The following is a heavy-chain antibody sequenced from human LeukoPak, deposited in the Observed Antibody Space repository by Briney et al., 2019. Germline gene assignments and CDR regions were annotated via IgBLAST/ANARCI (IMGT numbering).Heavy chain of an antibody. V-gene: IGHV3-30*04. CDR3: SRQEARNYYYEGLDY. CDR1: GFRFSGYA. Sequence: GGSLRLSCVASGFRFSGYAIHWVRQASGKGLEWEALISYNGGRKDYADSVKGRFTIDRDNSKNTVYLQMNSLRPDDTTIYFCSRQEARNYYYEGLDYWGQGNLVTVSS. D-gene: IGHD3-22*01. J-gene: IGHJ4*02. CDR2: ISYNGGRK.